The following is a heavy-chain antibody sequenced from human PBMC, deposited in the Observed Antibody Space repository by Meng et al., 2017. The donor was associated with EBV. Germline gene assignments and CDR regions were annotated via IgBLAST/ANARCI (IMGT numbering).Heavy chain of an antibody. CDR2: IYYTGIT. Sequence: QLQLQESGPGLVKPSXXLSLTXXVSGGSISSSSYYWGWIRQPPGKGLEWIGNIYYTGITYYNPSLKSRVTMSVDTSKNQFSLKLSSVTAADTAVYYCAREDGDDVLVYFDYGGQGTLVTVSS. CDR3: AREDGDDVLVYFDY. CDR1: GGSISSSSYY. J-gene: IGHJ4*02. D-gene: IGHD4-17*01. V-gene: IGHV4-39*07.